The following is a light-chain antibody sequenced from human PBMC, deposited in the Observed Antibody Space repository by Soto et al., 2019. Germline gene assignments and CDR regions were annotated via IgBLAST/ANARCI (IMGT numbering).Light chain of an antibody. CDR1: ASNIGSNF. CDR2: TNS. V-gene: IGLV1-44*01. CDR3: ATWDDNVKGPV. Sequence: QSVLTQPPSASGPPGQRVPISCSGRASNIGSNFVSWYQVVPGTAPKLLIYTNSHRPSGVPDRFSGSRSGTSASLDISGLQSGDEADYFCATWDDNVKGPVFGGGTKVTVL. J-gene: IGLJ2*01.